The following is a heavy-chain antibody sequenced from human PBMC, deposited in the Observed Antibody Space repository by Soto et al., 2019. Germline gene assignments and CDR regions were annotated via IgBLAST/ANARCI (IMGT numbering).Heavy chain of an antibody. D-gene: IGHD6-13*01. CDR1: GYTFTSYA. Sequence: QVQLVQSGAEVRKPGASVKVSCKASGYTFTSYAISWVRQAPGQGLEWMGWISAYNGNTNYAQKLQGRVTMTTDTTTSTASMELRSLTCDDTAVYYCARHLAAGTCDYWGQATRVTVSS. J-gene: IGHJ4*02. CDR3: ARHLAAGTCDY. V-gene: IGHV1-18*01. CDR2: ISAYNGNT.